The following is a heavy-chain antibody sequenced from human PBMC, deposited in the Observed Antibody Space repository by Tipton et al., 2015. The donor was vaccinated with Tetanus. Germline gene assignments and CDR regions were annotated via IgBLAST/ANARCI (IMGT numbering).Heavy chain of an antibody. D-gene: IGHD3-3*01. CDR1: GFTFSDYY. Sequence: SLRLSCAASGFTFSDYYMSWIRQAPGKGLEWVSYISSSGSTIYYADSVKGRFTISRDNAKNSLYLQMNSLRAEDTAVYYCARDGTTIFGVVTYYGMDVWGQGTTVTVSS. V-gene: IGHV3-11*01. J-gene: IGHJ6*02. CDR2: ISSSGSTI. CDR3: ARDGTTIFGVVTYYGMDV.